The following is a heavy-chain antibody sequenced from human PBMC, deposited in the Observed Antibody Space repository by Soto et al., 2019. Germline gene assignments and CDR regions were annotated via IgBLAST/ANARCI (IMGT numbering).Heavy chain of an antibody. Sequence: PSETLSLTCTISNGSIGSYYWTWIRQPPGKGLEWIGHIYYSGSTNYNPSLKSRLTLSLDTSKNQFSLKLTSVTAADTAVYYYARVGRLITAAGLLDAWGQGTLVTVSS. CDR2: IYYSGST. J-gene: IGHJ5*02. CDR3: ARVGRLITAAGLLDA. D-gene: IGHD6-13*01. CDR1: NGSIGSYY. V-gene: IGHV4-59*01.